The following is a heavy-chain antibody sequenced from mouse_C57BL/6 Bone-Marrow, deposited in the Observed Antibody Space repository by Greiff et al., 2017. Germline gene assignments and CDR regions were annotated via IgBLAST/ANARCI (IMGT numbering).Heavy chain of an antibody. D-gene: IGHD1-1*01. Sequence: EVQVVASGGGLVKPGGSLKLSCAASGFTFSSYTMSWVRQTPEKRLEWVATISGGGGNTYYPDSVKGRFTISRDNAKNTLYLQMSSLRSEDTALYYCARRYYGSLSYAMDYWGQGTSVTVSS. CDR2: ISGGGGNT. CDR1: GFTFSSYT. V-gene: IGHV5-9*01. J-gene: IGHJ4*01. CDR3: ARRYYGSLSYAMDY.